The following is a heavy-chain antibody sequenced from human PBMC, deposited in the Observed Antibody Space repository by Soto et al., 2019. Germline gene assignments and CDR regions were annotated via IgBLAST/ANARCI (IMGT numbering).Heavy chain of an antibody. Sequence: GASVKVSCKSSGYTFTKYAMHCVRQAPGQRLEWMGWIGAGNGNTEYSQTFQGRVTITRDTSASTAHMELSSLRSEDSAVYYCARGLYGDYSPLVYWGQGTLVTVSS. CDR3: ARGLYGDYSPLVY. D-gene: IGHD4-17*01. V-gene: IGHV1-3*01. J-gene: IGHJ4*02. CDR2: IGAGNGNT. CDR1: GYTFTKYA.